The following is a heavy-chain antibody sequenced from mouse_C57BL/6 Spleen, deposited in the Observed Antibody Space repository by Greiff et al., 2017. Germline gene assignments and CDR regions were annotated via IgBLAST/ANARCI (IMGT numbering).Heavy chain of an antibody. CDR1: GYTFTSYW. J-gene: IGHJ4*01. CDR2: IDPSDSYT. D-gene: IGHD2-4*01. CDR3: ARGGLRDYYAMDY. V-gene: IGHV1-50*01. Sequence: QVQLQQSGAELVKPGASVKLSCKASGYTFTSYWMQWVKQRPGQGLEWIGEIDPSDSYTNYNQKFKGKATLTVDTSSSTAYMQLSSMTAEDSAVYYCARGGLRDYYAMDYWGQGTSVTVSS.